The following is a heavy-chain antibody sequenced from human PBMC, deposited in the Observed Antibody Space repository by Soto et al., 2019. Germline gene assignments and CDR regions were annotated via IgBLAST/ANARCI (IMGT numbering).Heavy chain of an antibody. J-gene: IGHJ4*02. CDR2: ISSTTNYI. CDR3: ARESEDLTSNFDY. Sequence: GGSLRLSCAASGFTFTRYSMNWVRQAPGKGLEWVSSISSTTNYIYYGDSMKGRFTISRDNAKNSLYLEMNSLRAEDTAVYYYARESEDLTSNFDYWGQGTLVTVSS. V-gene: IGHV3-21*06. CDR1: GFTFTRYS.